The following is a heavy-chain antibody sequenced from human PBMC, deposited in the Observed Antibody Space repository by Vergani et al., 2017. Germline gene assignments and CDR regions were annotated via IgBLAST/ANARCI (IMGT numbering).Heavy chain of an antibody. J-gene: IGHJ3*02. CDR1: GVSISSYY. D-gene: IGHD2-21*02. V-gene: IGHV4-59*01. CDR3: ARNPYCGGDCYSDAFDI. CDR2: IYYSGST. Sequence: QMQLQESGPGLVKPSETLSLPFTVSGVSISSYYWSWIGQAPGKGLEWIGYIYYSGSTNYNPSLMSRVTITVDTSENQFSLKLSSVTAADTAVYYFARNPYCGGDCYSDAFDIWGQGTMVTVSS.